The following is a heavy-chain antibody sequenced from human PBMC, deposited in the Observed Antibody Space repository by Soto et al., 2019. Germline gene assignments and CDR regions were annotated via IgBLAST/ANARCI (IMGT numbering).Heavy chain of an antibody. V-gene: IGHV1-18*01. CDR2: VGTNNDNT. CDR1: GYTFTAYG. D-gene: IGHD3-22*01. Sequence: ASVKVSCKTSGYTFTAYGLAWLRQAPGQRPEWMGWVGTNNDNTNYAEKFQGRVTMTTDTSTATTYMELRSLRSDDTAGYYCAIELNKDSRAYYGFAFWGQGTMVAVYS. CDR3: AIELNKDSRAYYGFAF. J-gene: IGHJ4*02.